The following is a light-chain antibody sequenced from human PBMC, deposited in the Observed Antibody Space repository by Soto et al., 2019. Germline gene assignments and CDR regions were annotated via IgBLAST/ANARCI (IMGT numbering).Light chain of an antibody. CDR2: DAS. CDR1: QSVSRY. Sequence: ETVLTQSPVTLSLSPGERATLSCRASQSVSRYLAWYQQKPGQAPRLLIYDASNRATGIPARFSGSGSGTDFTLTISSLEPEDFALYYCQQRSTWPPTFGQGTKVEI. CDR3: QQRSTWPPT. J-gene: IGKJ1*01. V-gene: IGKV3-11*01.